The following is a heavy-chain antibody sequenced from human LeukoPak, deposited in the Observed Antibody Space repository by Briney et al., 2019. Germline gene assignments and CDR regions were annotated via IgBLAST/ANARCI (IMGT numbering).Heavy chain of an antibody. D-gene: IGHD1-26*01. CDR1: GGSISSSGYY. CDR3: ARHEYSGSYYGLSWFDP. Sequence: ETLSLPCTVSGGSISSSGYYWGWIRQPPGQGLGWIASIYYSGSTYYNPSLKSRVTISVDTSKNQLSLKLSSLTAADTAVYYCARHEYSGSYYGLSWFDPWGQGTLVTVSS. J-gene: IGHJ5*02. V-gene: IGHV4-39*01. CDR2: IYYSGST.